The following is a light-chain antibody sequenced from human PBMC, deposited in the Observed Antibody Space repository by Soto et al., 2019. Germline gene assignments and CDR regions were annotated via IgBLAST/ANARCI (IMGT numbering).Light chain of an antibody. V-gene: IGLV1-40*01. CDR1: SSNIGANYD. J-gene: IGLJ1*01. CDR3: QSYDNSLTYV. CDR2: GNN. Sequence: QSVLTQPPSVSGAPGQSITISCTGSSSNIGANYDVHWYQQVPGTASKLLIYGNNNRASGVPDRFSVSKSGTSASLAISGVQAEDEADYYCQSYDNSLTYVFGSGTKVTVL.